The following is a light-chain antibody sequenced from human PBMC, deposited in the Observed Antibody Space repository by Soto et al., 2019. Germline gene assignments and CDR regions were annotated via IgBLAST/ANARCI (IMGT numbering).Light chain of an antibody. CDR1: RSDVGGYNY. J-gene: IGLJ2*01. Sequence: QSALTQPASVSGSHGQSITISCTGTRSDVGGYNYVSWYQQHPGKAPKLMIYDVSNRPSGVSNRFSGSKSGNTASLTISGLQAEDEADYYCSSYTGSSTYVVFGGGTKLTVL. CDR3: SSYTGSSTYVV. V-gene: IGLV2-14*01. CDR2: DVS.